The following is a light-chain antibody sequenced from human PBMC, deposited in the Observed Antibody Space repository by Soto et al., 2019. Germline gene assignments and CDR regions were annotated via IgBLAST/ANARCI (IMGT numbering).Light chain of an antibody. CDR1: SGHSSYA. V-gene: IGLV4-69*01. CDR3: QTWGTGIRV. Sequence: QPVLTQSPSASASLGASVKLTCTLSSGHSSYAIAWHQQQPEKGPRYLMKLNSDGSHSKGDGIPDRFSGSSAGAERYLTISGLQSEDEAGYYCQTWGTGIRVFGGGTKLTVL. J-gene: IGLJ2*01. CDR2: LNSDGSH.